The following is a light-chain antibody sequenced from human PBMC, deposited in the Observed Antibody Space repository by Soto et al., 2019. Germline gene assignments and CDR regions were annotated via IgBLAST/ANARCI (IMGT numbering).Light chain of an antibody. CDR1: QSITSNY. CDR3: QQYYSSPIT. V-gene: IGKV3-20*01. CDR2: GSS. Sequence: EIVLTQSPGTLSLSPGERATLSCRASQSITSNYLAWYQQKPGQAPRLLIYGSSSRATGIPDTFSGSGSGTDFTLTISRLEPEDFAVYYCQQYYSSPITFGQGTRLEIK. J-gene: IGKJ5*01.